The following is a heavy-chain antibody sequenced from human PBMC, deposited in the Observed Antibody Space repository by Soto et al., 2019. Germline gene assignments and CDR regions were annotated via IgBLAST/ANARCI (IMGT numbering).Heavy chain of an antibody. CDR2: LYNTGST. Sequence: QVRLQESGPGLVKPSEILSLTYTGSGGSISRYYWSWIRQPPGKGLDWIGYLYNTGSTIYNPSLKSRVTISVDTSKNQFSLKLNSVTAADTAVYYCARDLWGYCGTDCYPLDVWGQGTTVTVSS. J-gene: IGHJ6*02. D-gene: IGHD2-21*02. V-gene: IGHV4-59*01. CDR1: GGSISRYY. CDR3: ARDLWGYCGTDCYPLDV.